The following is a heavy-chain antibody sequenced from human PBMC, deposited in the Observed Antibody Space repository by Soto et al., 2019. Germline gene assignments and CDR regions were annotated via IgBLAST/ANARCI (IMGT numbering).Heavy chain of an antibody. Sequence: SVKVSCKASGGTFSSHSINWVRQAPGQGLEWMGGIVTLFGTANYAQNFQGRVAITADQSTSTVYMDLSSLRSDDTAVYYCAREVGYGDFSAALLDWGQGTLVTVSS. CDR1: GGTFSSHS. D-gene: IGHD4-17*01. J-gene: IGHJ4*02. CDR3: AREVGYGDFSAALLD. CDR2: IVTLFGTA. V-gene: IGHV1-69*13.